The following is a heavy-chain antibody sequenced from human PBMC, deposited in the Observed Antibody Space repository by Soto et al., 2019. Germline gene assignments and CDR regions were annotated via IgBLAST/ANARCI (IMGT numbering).Heavy chain of an antibody. CDR1: GFTFSSYS. CDR2: ISSSSSTT. D-gene: IGHD3-3*01. V-gene: IGHV3-48*01. Sequence: EVQLVESGGGLVQPGGSLRLSCAASGFTFSSYSMNWVRQAPGKGLEWVSYISSSSSTTYYADSVKGRFTISRDNDKNSLYMQMNSLRAEDTSVYYCARVPPRESRCTISTDCMDVWGKGTTVTVSS. J-gene: IGHJ6*03. CDR3: ARVPPRESRCTISTDCMDV.